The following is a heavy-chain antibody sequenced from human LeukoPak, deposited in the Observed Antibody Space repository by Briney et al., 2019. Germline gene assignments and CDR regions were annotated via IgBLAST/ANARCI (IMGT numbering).Heavy chain of an antibody. CDR2: ISAYNGNT. Sequence: ASVKVSCKASGYTFTSYGISWVRQAPGQGLEWMGWISAYNGNTNYAQKFQGRVTITADESTSTAYMELSSLRSEDTAVYYCARGGPSNTIFGVVTAFDYWGQGTLVTVSS. V-gene: IGHV1-18*01. J-gene: IGHJ4*02. CDR1: GYTFTSYG. CDR3: ARGGPSNTIFGVVTAFDY. D-gene: IGHD3-3*01.